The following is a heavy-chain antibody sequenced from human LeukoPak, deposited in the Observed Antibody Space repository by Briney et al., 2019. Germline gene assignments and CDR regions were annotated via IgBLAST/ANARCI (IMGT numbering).Heavy chain of an antibody. CDR1: GFTFSSYS. CDR2: ISSSSSYI. D-gene: IGHD6-19*01. J-gene: IGHJ4*02. CDR3: ERDNSPKYSSGWYDYGY. V-gene: IGHV3-21*01. Sequence: GGSLRLSCAASGFTFSSYSMNSVRQAPGKGLECVSSISSSSSYIYYADSVKGRFTISRDNAKNSLYLQMKSLRAEDTAVYYCERDNSPKYSSGWYDYGYWGQGTLVTVSS.